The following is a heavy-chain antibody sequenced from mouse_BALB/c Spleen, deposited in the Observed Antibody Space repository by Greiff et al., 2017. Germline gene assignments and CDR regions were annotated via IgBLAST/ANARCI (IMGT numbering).Heavy chain of an antibody. D-gene: IGHD2-3*01. CDR3: TRFIYDGYSYYAMDY. J-gene: IGHJ4*01. CDR2: IYPGNSDT. V-gene: IGHV1-5*01. CDR1: GYSFTSYW. Sequence: VQLQQSGTVLARPGASVKMSCKASGYSFTSYWMHWVKQRPGQGLEWIGAIYPGNSDTSYNQKFKGKAKLTAVTSASTAYMELSSLTNEDSAVYYCTRFIYDGYSYYAMDYWGQGTSVTVSS.